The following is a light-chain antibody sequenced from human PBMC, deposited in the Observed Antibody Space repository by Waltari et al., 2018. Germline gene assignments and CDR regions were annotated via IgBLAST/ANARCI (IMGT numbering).Light chain of an antibody. V-gene: IGLV1-44*01. CDR1: RSNIGSNS. CDR3: ASWDDTLNGLWV. CDR2: TNN. J-gene: IGLJ3*02. Sequence: QSVLTQQPSASGTPGQKVTISCSGRRSNIGSNSVSCYQQVPGTAPKLIIFTNNQRSSGVPDRFSASKSGTSASLAISGLQSEDEADYYCASWDDTLNGLWVFGGGTSLTVL.